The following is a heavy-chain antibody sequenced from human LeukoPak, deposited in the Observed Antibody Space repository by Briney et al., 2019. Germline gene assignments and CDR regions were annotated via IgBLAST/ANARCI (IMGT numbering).Heavy chain of an antibody. CDR2: ISGRGDTT. D-gene: IGHD3-3*01. J-gene: IGHJ3*02. V-gene: IGHV3-23*01. CDR1: GFTFSSYA. Sequence: GGSLRLSCAASGFTFSSYAMSWVRQAPGKGLEWVSGISGRGDTTYSVDSVKGRLTISRDNSKNTLFLQMKSLRAEDTAVYYCAKDRQEWLKGTFDIWGQGTVVTVSS. CDR3: AKDRQEWLKGTFDI.